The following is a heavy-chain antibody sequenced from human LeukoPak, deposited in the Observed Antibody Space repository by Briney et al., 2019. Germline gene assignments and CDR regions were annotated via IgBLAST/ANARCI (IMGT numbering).Heavy chain of an antibody. CDR3: ARESRYYYGSGSYRFDY. J-gene: IGHJ4*02. CDR2: INPSGGST. V-gene: IGHV1-46*01. CDR1: GYTFTSYY. D-gene: IGHD3-10*01. Sequence: ASVKVSCKASGYTFTSYYMHWVRQAPGQGLEWMGIINPSGGSTSYAQKFQGRVTMTRDTSTSTVYMELSSLRSEDTAVYYCARESRYYYGSGSYRFDYWGQGTLVTVSS.